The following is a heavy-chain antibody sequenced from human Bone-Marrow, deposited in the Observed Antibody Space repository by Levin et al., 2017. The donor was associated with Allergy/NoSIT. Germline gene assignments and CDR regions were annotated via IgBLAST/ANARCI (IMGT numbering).Heavy chain of an antibody. D-gene: IGHD1-26*01. CDR1: GFTFSSYW. CDR3: ARDSLLSIVGAIFDY. CDR2: INSDGSST. Sequence: GGSLRLSCAASGFTFSSYWMHWVRQAPGKGLVWVSDINSDGSSTSYADSVKGRFTISRDNAKNTLYLQMNSLRAEDTAVYYCARDSLLSIVGAIFDYWGQGTLVTVSS. J-gene: IGHJ4*02. V-gene: IGHV3-74*01.